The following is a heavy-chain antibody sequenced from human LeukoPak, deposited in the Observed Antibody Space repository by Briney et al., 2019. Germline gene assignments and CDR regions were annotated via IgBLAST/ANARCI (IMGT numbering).Heavy chain of an antibody. D-gene: IGHD3-10*01. CDR2: IDTTSSSI. V-gene: IGHV3-21*01. Sequence: PGRSLRLSCAASGFTFSGYSLNWVRQAPGKGLEWVSSIDTTSSSIHYADSVKGRFTISRDNAKNSLYLQMNNLRVEDTAVYFCASGHGSGTYFLAGTLDYWGRGTLVTVSS. CDR3: ASGHGSGTYFLAGTLDY. J-gene: IGHJ4*02. CDR1: GFTFSGYS.